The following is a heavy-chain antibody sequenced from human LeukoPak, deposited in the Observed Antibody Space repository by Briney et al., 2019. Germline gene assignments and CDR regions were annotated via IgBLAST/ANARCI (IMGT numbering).Heavy chain of an antibody. D-gene: IGHD2-2*01. CDR3: ASWNCSSTGCQVYYYGMDV. V-gene: IGHV1-69*13. Sequence: ASVNVSCKASGDTFSSYAISWVRQAPGQGLEWMGGIIPFFGTADYTQKFQGRVTITADESTSTAYMELSNLRSEDTAVYYCASWNCSSTGCQVYYYGMDVWGQGTTVTVSS. CDR1: GDTFSSYA. J-gene: IGHJ6*02. CDR2: IIPFFGTA.